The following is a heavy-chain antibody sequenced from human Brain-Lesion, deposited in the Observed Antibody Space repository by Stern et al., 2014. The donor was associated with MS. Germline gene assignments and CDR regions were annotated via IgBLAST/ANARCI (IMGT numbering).Heavy chain of an antibody. V-gene: IGHV3-53*01. Sequence: EVQLEESGGGLIQPGGSLRLSCAASGFSVSTNFMRWVRQAPGQGLEWVSLMYSRGGTNYADSVKGRFTISRDSSKNTLHLQMSDLRAEDTAVYYCARKTDTAVGGDYWGPGTLVTVSS. CDR3: ARKTDTAVGGDY. J-gene: IGHJ4*02. D-gene: IGHD5-18*01. CDR2: MYSRGGT. CDR1: GFSVSTNF.